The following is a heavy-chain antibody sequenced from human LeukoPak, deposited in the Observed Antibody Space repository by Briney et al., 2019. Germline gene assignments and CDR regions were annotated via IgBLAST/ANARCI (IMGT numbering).Heavy chain of an antibody. CDR2: IYYSGST. V-gene: IGHV4-59*01. CDR3: ARSEDGYNLDY. Sequence: SETLSLTCSVSGGSINSYYWSWIRQPPGKGLEWIGYIYYSGSTNYNPSLKSRVTISIDTSKNQFSLKLNSVTAADMAVYYCARSEDGYNLDYWGQGTLVIVSS. D-gene: IGHD5-24*01. J-gene: IGHJ4*02. CDR1: GGSINSYY.